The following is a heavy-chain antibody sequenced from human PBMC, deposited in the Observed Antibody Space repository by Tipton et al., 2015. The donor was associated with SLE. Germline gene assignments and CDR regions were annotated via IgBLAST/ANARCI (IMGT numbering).Heavy chain of an antibody. CDR3: AREHDYSYGDWFDP. D-gene: IGHD4-11*01. V-gene: IGHV3-7*01. CDR1: GFTFSSYH. J-gene: IGHJ5*02. CDR2: IKNDGSGE. Sequence: VQLVQSGGGLVQPGGALRLSCAASGFTFSSYHMSWVRQTPGKGLECVANIKNDGSGESYVDSVKGRFTISRDNAKNSLYLQMNSLRAEDTAVYYCAREHDYSYGDWFDPWGQGTLVTVSS.